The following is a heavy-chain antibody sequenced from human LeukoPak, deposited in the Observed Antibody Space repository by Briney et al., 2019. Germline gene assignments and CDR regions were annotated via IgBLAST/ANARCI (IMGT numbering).Heavy chain of an antibody. J-gene: IGHJ4*02. CDR1: GDSVSSNNAA. CDR2: TYYRSKWYN. D-gene: IGHD6-13*01. Sequence: SQTLSLTCAISGDSVSSNNAAWNWIRQSPSRGLEWLGRTYYRSKWYNDYAVSVKSRIAINPDTSKNQFSLQLNSVTPEDTAVYFCARDQIASAGPNDYWGQGTLVTVSS. CDR3: ARDQIASAGPNDY. V-gene: IGHV6-1*01.